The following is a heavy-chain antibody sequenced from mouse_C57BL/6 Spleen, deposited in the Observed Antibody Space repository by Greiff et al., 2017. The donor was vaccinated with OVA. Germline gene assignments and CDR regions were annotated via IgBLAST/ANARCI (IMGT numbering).Heavy chain of an antibody. J-gene: IGHJ2*01. CDR3: ARDRVTTVVARYFDY. Sequence: EVKLMESGGGLVKPGGSLKLSCAASGFTFSSYAMSWVRQTPEKRLEWVATISDGGSYTYYPDNVKGRFTISRDNAKNNLYLQMSHLKSEDTAMYYCARDRVTTVVARYFDYWGQGTTLTVSS. CDR1: GFTFSSYA. V-gene: IGHV5-4*01. D-gene: IGHD1-1*01. CDR2: ISDGGSYT.